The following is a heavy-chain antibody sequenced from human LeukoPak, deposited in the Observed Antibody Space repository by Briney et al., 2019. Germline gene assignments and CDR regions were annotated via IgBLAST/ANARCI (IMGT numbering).Heavy chain of an antibody. CDR3: ARGDWTRGATVTALVY. V-gene: IGHV4-34*01. D-gene: IGHD4-17*01. Sequence: SETLSLTCAVYGGSFSGYYWSWIRQPPGKGLEWIGEINHSGSTNYNPSLKSRVTISVDTSKNQFSLKLSSVTAADTAVYYCARGDWTRGATVTALVYWGQGTLVTVS. J-gene: IGHJ4*02. CDR1: GGSFSGYY. CDR2: INHSGST.